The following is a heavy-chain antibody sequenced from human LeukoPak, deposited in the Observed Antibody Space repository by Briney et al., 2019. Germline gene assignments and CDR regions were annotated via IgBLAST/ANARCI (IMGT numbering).Heavy chain of an antibody. CDR3: ARRNSVTQGLDN. J-gene: IGHJ4*02. V-gene: IGHV3-21*04. D-gene: IGHD5/OR15-5a*01. Sequence: GGSLRLSCATSGFIFSTYSMNWVRQAPGKGLEWVSSISGTSTYINYAGSVRGRFTISRDNAKNSLFLQMNSLESEDTAVYYCARRNSVTQGLDNWGQGTLVTVSS. CDR2: ISGTSTYI. CDR1: GFIFSTYS.